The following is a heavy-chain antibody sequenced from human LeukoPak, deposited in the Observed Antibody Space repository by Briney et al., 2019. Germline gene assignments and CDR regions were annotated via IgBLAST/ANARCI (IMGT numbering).Heavy chain of an antibody. Sequence: GGSLRLSCAASGFTFSTYAMHWVRQAPGKGLEWVAVISYDGRQKYYADSVKGRFTISRDNSMNTLFLQMNSLRDEDTAVYYCTRVYLERLTAGYFDHWGQGTLVTVSS. CDR2: ISYDGRQK. CDR1: GFTFSTYA. D-gene: IGHD2-8*01. V-gene: IGHV3-30*14. J-gene: IGHJ4*02. CDR3: TRVYLERLTAGYFDH.